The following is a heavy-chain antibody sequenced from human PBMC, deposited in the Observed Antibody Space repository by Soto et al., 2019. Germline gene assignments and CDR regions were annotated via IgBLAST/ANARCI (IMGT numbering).Heavy chain of an antibody. CDR3: AKGVAAAGTRRLRWFDP. D-gene: IGHD6-13*01. Sequence: LSLTCTVSGGSISSGGYYWSWIRQHPGKGLEWIGYIYYSGSTYYNPSLKSRVTISVDTSKNQFSLKLSSVTAADTAVYYCAKGVAAAGTRRLRWFDPWGQGTLVTVSS. CDR1: GGSISSGGYY. J-gene: IGHJ5*02. V-gene: IGHV4-31*03. CDR2: IYYSGST.